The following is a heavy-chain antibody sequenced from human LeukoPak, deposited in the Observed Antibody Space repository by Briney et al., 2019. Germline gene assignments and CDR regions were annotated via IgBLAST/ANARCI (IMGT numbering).Heavy chain of an antibody. CDR2: IYYSGST. J-gene: IGHJ4*02. CDR3: ARVVNYGYSDY. Sequence: SETLSLTCTVSGGSISSGGYYWSRLRQHLGKGLEWIGYIYYSGSTYYNPSLKSRVTISVDTSKNQFSLKLSSVTAADTAVYYCARVVNYGYSDYWGQGTLVTVSS. CDR1: GGSISSGGYY. V-gene: IGHV4-31*03. D-gene: IGHD3-10*01.